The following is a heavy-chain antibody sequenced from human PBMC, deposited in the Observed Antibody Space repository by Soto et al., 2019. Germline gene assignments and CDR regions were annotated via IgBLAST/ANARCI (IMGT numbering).Heavy chain of an antibody. CDR3: AKALVPALTAKFGY. V-gene: IGHV3-23*01. CDR1: GFVFSNYA. Sequence: GGSLRLSCAASGFVFSNYAITFVGHAPVKGLEWVSTVTASGGGTFYANSVKGRFTISRDNSRNTLHLQMSSLRVEDTALYYCAKALVPALTAKFGYWGQGTLVTVSS. D-gene: IGHD5-18*01. J-gene: IGHJ4*02. CDR2: VTASGGGT.